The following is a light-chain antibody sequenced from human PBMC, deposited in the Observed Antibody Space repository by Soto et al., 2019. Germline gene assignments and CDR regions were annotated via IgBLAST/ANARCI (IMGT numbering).Light chain of an antibody. CDR2: DAS. J-gene: IGKJ1*01. CDR3: QQYRT. V-gene: IGKV1-5*01. Sequence: DIPMTQSPSTLSASVGDRVTITCRASQSISSWLAWYQQKPGKAPKLLIYDASSLESGVPSRFSGSGSGTEFTLTISSLQPYDFATYYCQQYRTFGQGTKVEIK. CDR1: QSISSW.